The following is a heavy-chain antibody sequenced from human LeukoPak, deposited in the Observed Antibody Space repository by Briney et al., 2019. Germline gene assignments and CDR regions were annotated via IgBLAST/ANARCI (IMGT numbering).Heavy chain of an antibody. Sequence: GGSLRLSCAASGLTFSSYSINWVRQAPGKGLEWVSYISSSSRTIYYADSVKGRFTVSRDNARNSLYLQMNSLRDEDTAVYYCARDWVSSSWYAIDYWGQGTLVTVSS. CDR3: ARDWVSSSWYAIDY. D-gene: IGHD6-13*01. J-gene: IGHJ4*02. CDR1: GLTFSSYS. CDR2: ISSSSRTI. V-gene: IGHV3-48*02.